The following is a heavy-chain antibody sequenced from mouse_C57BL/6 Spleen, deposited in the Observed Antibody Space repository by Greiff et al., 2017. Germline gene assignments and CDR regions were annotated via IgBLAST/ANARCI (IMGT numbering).Heavy chain of an antibody. CDR1: GYSITSGYD. J-gene: IGHJ4*01. D-gene: IGHD1-1*01. CDR3: AGGASTVVATRGAMDY. V-gene: IGHV3-1*01. CDR2: ISYSGST. Sequence: EVKLQESGPGMVKPSQSLSLTCTVTGYSITSGYDWHWIRHFPGNKLEWMGYISYSGSTNYNPSLKSRISITHDTSKNHFFLKLNSVTTEDTATYYCAGGASTVVATRGAMDYWGQGTSVTVSS.